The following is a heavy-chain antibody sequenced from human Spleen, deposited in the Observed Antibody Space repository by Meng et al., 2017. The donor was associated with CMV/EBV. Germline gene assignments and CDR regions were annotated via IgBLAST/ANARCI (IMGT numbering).Heavy chain of an antibody. CDR3: ARVYASSSSGGYSYFYGMDV. Sequence: ASVKVSCKASGYTFTGYYMHWVRQAPGQGLQWMGIINPSTGSTTYAQKFQGRVTMTRDTSTNTVYMELSSLRSEDSAVYYCARVYASSSSGGYSYFYGMDVWGQGTTVTVSS. V-gene: IGHV1-46*01. CDR1: GYTFTGYY. D-gene: IGHD6-6*01. J-gene: IGHJ6*02. CDR2: INPSTGST.